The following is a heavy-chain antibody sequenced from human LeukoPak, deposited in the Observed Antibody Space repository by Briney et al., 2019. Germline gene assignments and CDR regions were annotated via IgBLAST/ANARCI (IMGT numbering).Heavy chain of an antibody. D-gene: IGHD3-22*01. J-gene: IGHJ4*02. CDR3: ARVTAAIGYYFDY. CDR1: GFTFSSYA. V-gene: IGHV3-23*01. Sequence: GGSLRLSCAASGFTFSSYAMSWVRQAPGKGLEWVSAISGSGGSTYYADSVKGQFTISRDNSKNTLYLQVDSLRVEDTAVYYCARVTAAIGYYFDYWGQGTLVTVSS. CDR2: ISGSGGST.